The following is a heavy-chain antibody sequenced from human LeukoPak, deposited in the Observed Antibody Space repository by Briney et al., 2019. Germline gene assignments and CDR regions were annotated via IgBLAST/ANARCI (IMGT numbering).Heavy chain of an antibody. CDR2: MNPNSGNT. V-gene: IGHV1-8*03. CDR3: ARGEGSRGRYFVWLSHPSLNYY. CDR1: GYTFTSYD. Sequence: GASVKVSCKASGYTFTSYDINWVRQATGQGLEWMGWMNPNSGNTGYAQKFQGRVTITRNTSISTAYMELSSLRSEDTAVYYCARGEGSRGRYFVWLSHPSLNYYWGQGTLVTVSS. J-gene: IGHJ4*02. D-gene: IGHD3-9*01.